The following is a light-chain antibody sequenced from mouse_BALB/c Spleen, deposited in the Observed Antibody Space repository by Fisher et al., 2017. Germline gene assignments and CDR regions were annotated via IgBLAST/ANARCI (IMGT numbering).Light chain of an antibody. CDR3: QQWSSYPYT. V-gene: IGKV4-55*01. J-gene: IGKJ5*01. CDR1: SSVSY. Sequence: IVITQSPAIMSASPGEKVTMTCSASSSVSYMYWYQQKPGSSPRLLIYDTSNLASGVPVRFSGSGSGTSYSLTISRMEAEDAATYYCQQWSSYPYTFGAGTKLELK. CDR2: DTS.